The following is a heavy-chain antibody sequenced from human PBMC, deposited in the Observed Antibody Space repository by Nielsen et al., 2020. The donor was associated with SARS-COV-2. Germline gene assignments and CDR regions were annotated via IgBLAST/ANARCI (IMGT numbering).Heavy chain of an antibody. CDR1: GYTLTELS. CDR2: FDPEDGET. J-gene: IGHJ6*02. V-gene: IGHV1-24*01. CDR3: ATAPSITGTPVDYYYYNGMDV. Sequence: ASVKVSCKVSGYTLTELSMHWVRQAPGKGLEWMGGFDPEDGETIYAQKFQGRVTMTEDTSTDTAYMELSSLRSEDTAVYYCATAPSITGTPVDYYYYNGMDVWGQGTTVTVSS. D-gene: IGHD1-20*01.